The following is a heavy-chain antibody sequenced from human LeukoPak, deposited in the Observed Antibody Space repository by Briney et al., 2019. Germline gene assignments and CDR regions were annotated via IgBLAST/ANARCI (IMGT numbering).Heavy chain of an antibody. V-gene: IGHV4-38-2*02. CDR2: IYHSGST. Sequence: PSETLSLTCTVSGYSISSGYYWGWIRQPPGKGLEWIGSIYHSGSTYYNPSLKSRVTISVDTSKNQFSLKLSSVTAADTAVYYCARSGAVAPFDYWGQGTLVTVSS. CDR1: GYSISSGYY. J-gene: IGHJ4*02. D-gene: IGHD6-19*01. CDR3: ARSGAVAPFDY.